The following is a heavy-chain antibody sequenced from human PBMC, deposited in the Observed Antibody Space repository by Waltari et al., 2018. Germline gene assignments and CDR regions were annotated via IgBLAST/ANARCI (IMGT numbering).Heavy chain of an antibody. Sequence: QVQLQQWGAGLLKPSETLSLTCAVYGGSFSGYYWSWIRQPPGKGLEWIGEINHSGSTNYNPSLKSRVTISVDTSKNQCSLKLSSVTAADTAVYYCASPDRTFAFDIWGQGTMVTVSS. J-gene: IGHJ3*02. CDR3: ASPDRTFAFDI. CDR1: GGSFSGYY. V-gene: IGHV4-34*01. CDR2: INHSGST.